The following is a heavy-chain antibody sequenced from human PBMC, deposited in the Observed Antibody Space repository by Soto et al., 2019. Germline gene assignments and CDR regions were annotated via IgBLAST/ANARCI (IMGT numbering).Heavy chain of an antibody. CDR3: ARLSGSPYGMDV. V-gene: IGHV5-51*01. Sequence: PGESLKISCKGSGFSFTTYWIAWVRQMPGKGLEWMGIIYPGDSDIRYSPSFQGQVSISADRSITTAYLQWSSLKASDTAIYYCARLSGSPYGMDVWGLGTTVTVSS. J-gene: IGHJ6*02. D-gene: IGHD6-6*01. CDR1: GFSFTTYW. CDR2: IYPGDSDI.